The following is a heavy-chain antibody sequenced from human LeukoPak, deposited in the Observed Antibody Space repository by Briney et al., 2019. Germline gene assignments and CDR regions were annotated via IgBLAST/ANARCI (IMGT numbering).Heavy chain of an antibody. CDR2: INTSGSS. CDR1: GGSFSSSDYY. V-gene: IGHV4-61*02. CDR3: ARGLRGYSYGYVPWELYYYMDV. Sequence: PSETLSLTCTVSGGSFSSSDYYWSWFRQPAVKGLEWIGRINTSGSSEYNPSLKSRVTISMDTAKNQSSLKLSSVTAADTAVYYCARGLRGYSYGYVPWELYYYMDVWGKGTTVTISS. D-gene: IGHD5-18*01. J-gene: IGHJ6*03.